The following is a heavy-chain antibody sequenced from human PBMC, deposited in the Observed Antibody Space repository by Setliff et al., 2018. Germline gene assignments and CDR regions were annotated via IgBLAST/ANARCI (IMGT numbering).Heavy chain of an antibody. CDR1: GGIFSTLA. V-gene: IGHV1-69*10. Sequence: SVKVSCKASGGIFSTLAITWVRQAPGQGLEWMGGTIPLLPLPNYAVKFQGRVTITADKSTSTAYMELSSLTSEDTAVYYCARNIGMGQRDYFDYWGQGTVVTVSS. CDR2: TIPLLPLP. D-gene: IGHD5-18*01. J-gene: IGHJ4*02. CDR3: ARNIGMGQRDYFDY.